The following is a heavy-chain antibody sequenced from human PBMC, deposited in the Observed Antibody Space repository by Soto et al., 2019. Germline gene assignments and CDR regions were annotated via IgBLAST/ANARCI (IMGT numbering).Heavy chain of an antibody. CDR3: VHSRCGGDCLRSYSSHYYYGMDV. CDR2: IYWDNDK. V-gene: IGHV2-5*02. CDR1: GFSLSTGGVG. D-gene: IGHD2-21*02. Sequence: QITLKESGPTLVKPTQTLTLTCTFSGFSLSTGGVGVGWIRQPPGKALEWLALIYWDNDKRYSPSLKSRLTVTQDTSKTQVVLTMTNMDPVDTATYYCVHSRCGGDCLRSYSSHYYYGMDVWGQGTTVTVFS. J-gene: IGHJ6*02.